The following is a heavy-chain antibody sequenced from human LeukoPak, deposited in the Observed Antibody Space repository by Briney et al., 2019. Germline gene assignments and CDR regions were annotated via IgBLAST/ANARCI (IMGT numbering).Heavy chain of an antibody. D-gene: IGHD1-26*01. CDR1: GYTFTGYY. V-gene: IGHV1-2*02. J-gene: IGHJ4*02. Sequence: ASVKVSCKASGYTFTGYYMHWVRQAPGQGLEWMGWINPNSGGTNYAQKFQGRVTMTRNTSISTAYMELSSLRSEDTAVYYCARAPGGLFFDYWGQGTLVTVSS. CDR3: ARAPGGLFFDY. CDR2: INPNSGGT.